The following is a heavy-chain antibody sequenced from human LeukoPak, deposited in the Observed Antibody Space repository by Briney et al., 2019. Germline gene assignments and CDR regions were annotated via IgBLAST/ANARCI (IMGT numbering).Heavy chain of an antibody. V-gene: IGHV1-18*01. CDR3: ARDDSSEANYYYYYMDV. Sequence: ASVKVSCKASGYTFTSYGISWVRQAPGQGLEWMGWISAYNGNTNYAQKLQGRVTMTTDTSTSTAYMELRSLRSDDTAVYYCARDDSSEANYYYYYMDVWGKGTTVTVSS. J-gene: IGHJ6*03. CDR1: GYTFTSYG. CDR2: ISAYNGNT. D-gene: IGHD1-14*01.